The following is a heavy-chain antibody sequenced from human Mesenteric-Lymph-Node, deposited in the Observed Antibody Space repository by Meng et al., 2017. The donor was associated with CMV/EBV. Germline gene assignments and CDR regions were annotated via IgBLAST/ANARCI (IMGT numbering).Heavy chain of an antibody. Sequence: QGQIKQCGARILKPSETLSLTCDGYGRWFSVYYWNWNSQSTEKGREWIGEINDSGSNSYNPYFTSRIIISVDKSTNQISLNMSSVTAADTAVYYCARGSSYDILTGYFDYWGQGALVTVAS. CDR3: ARGSSYDILTGYFDY. V-gene: IGHV4-34*02. CDR2: INDSGSN. CDR1: GRWFSVYY. D-gene: IGHD3-9*01. J-gene: IGHJ4*02.